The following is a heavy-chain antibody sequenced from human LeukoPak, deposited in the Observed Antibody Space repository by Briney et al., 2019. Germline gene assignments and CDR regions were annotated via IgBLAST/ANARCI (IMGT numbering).Heavy chain of an antibody. CDR1: GGSISSGDYY. CDR3: ARDSVGANPPAFDI. Sequence: PSQTLSLTCTVSGGSISSGDYYWSWIRQPPGKGLEWTGYIYYSGSTYYNPSLKSRVTISVDTSKNQFSLKLSSVTAADTAVYYCARDSVGANPPAFDIWGQGTMVTVSS. CDR2: IYYSGST. J-gene: IGHJ3*02. V-gene: IGHV4-30-4*08. D-gene: IGHD1-26*01.